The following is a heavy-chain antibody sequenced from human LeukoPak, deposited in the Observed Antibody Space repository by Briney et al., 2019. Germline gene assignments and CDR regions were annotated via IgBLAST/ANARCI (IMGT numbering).Heavy chain of an antibody. D-gene: IGHD1-1*01. J-gene: IGHJ4*02. CDR3: ARHGLEPYYFDY. CDR2: IYYSGST. V-gene: IGHV4-59*01. CDR1: GGSISSYY. Sequence: PSETLSLTCTVSGGSISSYYWSWIRQPPGKGLEWIGYIYYSGSTNYNPSLKSRVTISVDTSKNQFSLKLSSVTAADTAVYYCARHGLEPYYFDYWGQGTLVTVSS.